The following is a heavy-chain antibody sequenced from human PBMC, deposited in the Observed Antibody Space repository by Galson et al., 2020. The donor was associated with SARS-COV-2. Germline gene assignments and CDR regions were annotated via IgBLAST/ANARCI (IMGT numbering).Heavy chain of an antibody. CDR3: ARSYGSGSYSIDY. D-gene: IGHD3-10*01. V-gene: IGHV4-30-4*01. Sequence: SETLSLTCTVSGGSISSGDYYWSWIRQPPGKGLEWIGYIYYSGSTYYNPSLKSRVTISVDTSKNQFSLKLSSVTAADTAVYYCARSYGSGSYSIDYWGQGTLVTVSS. CDR2: IYYSGST. J-gene: IGHJ4*02. CDR1: GGSISSGDYY.